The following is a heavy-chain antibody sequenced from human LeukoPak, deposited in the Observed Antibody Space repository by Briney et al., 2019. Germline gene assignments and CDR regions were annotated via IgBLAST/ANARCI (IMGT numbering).Heavy chain of an antibody. Sequence: PSESLSLTCTVSGGSISSGGYYWSWIRQHPWKGLEWIGYIYYSGSTYYNPSLKSRVTISVATYKNQFSLKLSSVTAADRAVYYCARDQKYGDSIDYWGQGTLVTVSS. V-gene: IGHV4-31*03. CDR1: GGSISSGGYY. J-gene: IGHJ4*02. D-gene: IGHD4-17*01. CDR3: ARDQKYGDSIDY. CDR2: IYYSGST.